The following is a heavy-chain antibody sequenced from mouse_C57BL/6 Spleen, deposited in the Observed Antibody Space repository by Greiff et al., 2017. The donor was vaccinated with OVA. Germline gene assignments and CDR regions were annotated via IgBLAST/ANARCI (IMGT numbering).Heavy chain of an antibody. D-gene: IGHD4-1*01. V-gene: IGHV3-6*01. CDR3: ARGRANWVYFDY. Sequence: EVQLQESGPGLVKPSQSLSLTCSVTGYSITSGYYWNWIRQFPGNKLEWMGYISYDGSNNYNPSLKNRISITRDTSKNQFFLKLNSVTTEDTATYYCARGRANWVYFDYWGQGTTLTVSS. CDR1: GYSITSGYY. J-gene: IGHJ2*01. CDR2: ISYDGSN.